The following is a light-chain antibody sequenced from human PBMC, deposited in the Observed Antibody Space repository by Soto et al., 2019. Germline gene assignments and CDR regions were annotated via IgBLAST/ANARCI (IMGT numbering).Light chain of an antibody. CDR2: GAS. J-gene: IGKJ1*01. Sequence: DIVLTQSPGTLSLSPGERAALSCRASQSVSSSYLAWYQQKPGQAPRLLIYGASNRATGIPDRFSGSGSGTNFTLTISSLEPEDFAVYYCQQRSNWPRTFGQGTKVDNK. V-gene: IGKV3D-20*02. CDR3: QQRSNWPRT. CDR1: QSVSSSY.